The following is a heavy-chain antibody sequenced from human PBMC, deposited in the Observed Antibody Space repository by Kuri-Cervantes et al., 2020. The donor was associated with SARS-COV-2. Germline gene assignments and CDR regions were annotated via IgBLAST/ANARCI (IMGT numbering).Heavy chain of an antibody. J-gene: IGHJ4*02. Sequence: GSLRLSCTVSGCSISSSSYYWGWIRQPPGKGLEWIGSIYYSGSTYYNPSLKSRVTISVDTSKNQFSLKLSSVTAADTAVYYCERHPVYYDILTGYYTPYYLDYWGQGTLVTVSS. D-gene: IGHD3-9*01. CDR3: ERHPVYYDILTGYYTPYYLDY. V-gene: IGHV4-39*01. CDR2: IYYSGST. CDR1: GCSISSSSYY.